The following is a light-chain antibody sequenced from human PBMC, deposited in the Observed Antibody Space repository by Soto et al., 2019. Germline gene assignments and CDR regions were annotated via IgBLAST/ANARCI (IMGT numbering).Light chain of an antibody. CDR2: AAS. CDR1: QSVSSY. CDR3: QQFYSTPYT. Sequence: DIQMTQSPSSLSASVGDRVTITCRASQSVSSYLNWYQQKPGKAPKLLIYAASSLQSGVPSRFSGSGSGTDFTLTISSLQPEDSATYYCQQFYSTPYTFGQGTKLEIK. V-gene: IGKV1-39*01. J-gene: IGKJ2*01.